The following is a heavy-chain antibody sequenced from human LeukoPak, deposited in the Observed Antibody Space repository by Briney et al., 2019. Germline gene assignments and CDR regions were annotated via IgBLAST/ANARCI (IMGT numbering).Heavy chain of an antibody. CDR1: GFTFTSYC. D-gene: IGHD5-18*01. V-gene: IGHV3-7*05. CDR2: IKQDGGEK. CDR3: ALIGGYCDGPGY. J-gene: IGHJ4*02. Sequence: GRSLRLSCAASGFTFTSYCMSWVRQAPGKGLEWVANIKQDGGEKYYVDSVKGRFTISRDNAKNSVYLQMDSLRAEDTALYYCALIGGYCDGPGYWGQGTLVTVSS.